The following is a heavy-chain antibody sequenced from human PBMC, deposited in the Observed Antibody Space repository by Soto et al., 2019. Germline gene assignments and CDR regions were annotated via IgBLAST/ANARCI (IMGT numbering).Heavy chain of an antibody. J-gene: IGHJ4*02. CDR3: ARHGASGSLSPIDY. CDR1: GGSISSYY. V-gene: IGHV4-59*08. D-gene: IGHD3-10*01. Sequence: QVQLQESGPGLVKPSETLSLTCTVSGGSISSYYWSWIRQSPGKGLEWIGHIYYSGSTNYNPSLKSRVTISVDTSKNQFSLKLSSVTAAHTAVYYCARHGASGSLSPIDYWGQGTLVTVSS. CDR2: IYYSGST.